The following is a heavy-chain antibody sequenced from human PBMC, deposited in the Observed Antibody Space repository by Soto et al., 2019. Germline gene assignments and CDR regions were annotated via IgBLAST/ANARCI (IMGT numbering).Heavy chain of an antibody. Sequence: ASVKVSCKASGYTFTSYGISWVRQAPGQGLEWMGWISAYNGNTNYAQKLQGRVTMTTDTSTSTAYMELRSLRSDDTAVYYCARDLNGGSYDPDWSAPWGKGTLVTVSS. CDR3: ARDLNGGSYDPDWSAP. CDR2: ISAYNGNT. V-gene: IGHV1-18*01. D-gene: IGHD1-26*01. J-gene: IGHJ5*02. CDR1: GYTFTSYG.